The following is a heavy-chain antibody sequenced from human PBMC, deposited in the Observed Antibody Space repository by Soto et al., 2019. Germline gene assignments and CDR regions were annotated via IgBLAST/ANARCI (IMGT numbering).Heavy chain of an antibody. D-gene: IGHD3-10*01. V-gene: IGHV1-18*01. CDR3: ARDKGDGSGSYYGY. CDR1: GYTFSSYG. J-gene: IGHJ4*02. Sequence: QVQLVQSGAEVKKPGASVKVSCKASGYTFSSYGISWVGQAPGQGLEWMGWISAYNGNTNYAQKLQGRVTMTTDTSTSTAYMDLRSLRSDDTAIYYCARDKGDGSGSYYGYWGQGTLVTVSS. CDR2: ISAYNGNT.